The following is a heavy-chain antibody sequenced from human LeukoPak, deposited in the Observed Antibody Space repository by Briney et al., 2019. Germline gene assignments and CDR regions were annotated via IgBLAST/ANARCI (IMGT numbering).Heavy chain of an antibody. D-gene: IGHD3-16*01. J-gene: IGHJ6*02. CDR2: INPNSGGT. CDR1: GYTFTGYY. Sequence: GASVKVSCKASGYTFTGYYMHWVRQAPGQGLEWMGWINPNSGGTNYAQKFQGRVTMTRDTSISTAYMELSRLRSDDTAVYYCARLYQYYYYYGMDVWGQGTTVTVSS. V-gene: IGHV1-2*02. CDR3: ARLYQYYYYYGMDV.